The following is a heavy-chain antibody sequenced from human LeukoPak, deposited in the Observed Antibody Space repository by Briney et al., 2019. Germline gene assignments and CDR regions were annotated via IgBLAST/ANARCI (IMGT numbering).Heavy chain of an antibody. V-gene: IGHV3-20*04. CDR2: INWNGGST. J-gene: IGHJ4*02. CDR3: ARSDDDGYGGNGDY. Sequence: PGGSLRLSCAASGFTFDDYGMSWVRQAPGKGLEWVSGINWNGGSTGYADSVKGRFTISRDNAKNSLYLQMSSLRAGDTALYYCARSDDDGYGGNGDYWGQGTLVTVSS. D-gene: IGHD4-23*01. CDR1: GFTFDDYG.